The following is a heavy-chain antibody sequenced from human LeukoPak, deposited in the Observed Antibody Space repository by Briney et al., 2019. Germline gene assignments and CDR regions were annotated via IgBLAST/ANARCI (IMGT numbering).Heavy chain of an antibody. CDR2: ISYDGSGK. D-gene: IGHD3-16*01. CDR1: GFTFSTYA. J-gene: IGHJ4*02. Sequence: GGSLRLSCAASGFTFSTYAMHWVRQAPGKGLEWVALISYDGSGKYYPDSVKGRFTISRDNSKNTLYLHMNSLRAEDTAVYYCARDGALRPTNCADYWGQGTLVTVSS. V-gene: IGHV3-30-3*01. CDR3: ARDGALRPTNCADY.